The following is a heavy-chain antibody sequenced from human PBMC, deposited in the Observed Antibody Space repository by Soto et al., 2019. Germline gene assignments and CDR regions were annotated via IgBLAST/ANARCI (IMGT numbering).Heavy chain of an antibody. Sequence: QVQLQQWGAGLLKPSETLSLTCAVYGGSFSGYYWSWIRQPPGKGLEWIGAINHSGSTNYNPSLKSRVTISVDTSKNQFSLKLSSVTAADTAVYYCASRRVRYYDYVWGSYYYGMDVWGQGTTVTVSS. J-gene: IGHJ6*02. CDR2: INHSGST. D-gene: IGHD3-16*01. CDR3: ASRRVRYYDYVWGSYYYGMDV. CDR1: GGSFSGYY. V-gene: IGHV4-34*01.